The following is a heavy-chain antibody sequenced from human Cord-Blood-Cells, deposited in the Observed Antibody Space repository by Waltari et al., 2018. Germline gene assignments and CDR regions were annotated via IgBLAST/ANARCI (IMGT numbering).Heavy chain of an antibody. CDR3: ARVTTPGGWLLYY. V-gene: IGHV1-8*01. Sequence: QVQLVQSGAEVKKPGASVKVSCKASGYTFTSYDINWVRQATGQGLEWMGWMNPNNGNTSYAPKFQGRVTMTRNTSISTAYMELGSLRSEDTAVYYCARVTTPGGWLLYYWGQGTLVTVSS. CDR1: GYTFTSYD. D-gene: IGHD3-9*01. CDR2: MNPNNGNT. J-gene: IGHJ4*02.